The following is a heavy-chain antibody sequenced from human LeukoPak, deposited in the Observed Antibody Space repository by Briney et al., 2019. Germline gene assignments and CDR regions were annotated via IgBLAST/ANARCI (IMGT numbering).Heavy chain of an antibody. V-gene: IGHV4-34*01. Sequence: SETLSLTCAVYGGSFSDYYWSWIRQPPGKGLEWIGEINHSGSTNYNPSLKSRVTISVDTSKNQFSLKLSSVTAADTAVYYCARDRHGSGSAHSFDPWGQGTLVTVSS. D-gene: IGHD3-10*01. CDR1: GGSFSDYY. J-gene: IGHJ5*02. CDR3: ARDRHGSGSAHSFDP. CDR2: INHSGST.